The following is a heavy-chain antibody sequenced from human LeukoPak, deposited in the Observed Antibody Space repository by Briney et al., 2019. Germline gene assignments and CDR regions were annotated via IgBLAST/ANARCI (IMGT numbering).Heavy chain of an antibody. J-gene: IGHJ4*02. CDR2: ITSSSSAI. CDR1: GFAFSSYS. Sequence: PGGSLRLSCAASGFAFSSYSMNWVRQAPGKGLEWVSYITSSSSAIYYADSVKGRFTISRDNAKNSLYLQMNSLRAEDTAVYYCARKSGSSGYPFDYWGQGTVSPSPQ. D-gene: IGHD3-22*01. V-gene: IGHV3-48*01. CDR3: ARKSGSSGYPFDY.